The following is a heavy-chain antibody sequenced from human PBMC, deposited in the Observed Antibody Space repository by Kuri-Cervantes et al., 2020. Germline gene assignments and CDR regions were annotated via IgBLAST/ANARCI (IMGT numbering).Heavy chain of an antibody. CDR2: ISDDGSTD. Sequence: GESLKISCAASGSVFSNNGMHWVRQAPGKGLEWVAVISDDGSTDFYADSVKGRFTISRDNSKATVFLQMNSLRPEDTAVDYCTKEGRGSASHWAFANWGRGNRVNVSS. CDR1: GSVFSNNG. CDR3: TKEGRGSASHWAFAN. J-gene: IGHJ4*01. V-gene: IGHV3-30*18. D-gene: IGHD3-10*01.